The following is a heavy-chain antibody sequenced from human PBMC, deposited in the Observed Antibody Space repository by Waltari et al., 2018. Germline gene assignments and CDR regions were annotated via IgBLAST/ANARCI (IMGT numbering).Heavy chain of an antibody. CDR1: GDSMSPPDC. V-gene: IGHV4-4*02. J-gene: IGHJ4*02. CDR3: ARDRGRGLYLDS. Sequence: QLQLQQSGPRLVKPSGGLSLTCTVYGDSMSPPDCCSWVRRSPGKGLEWIGQVRADGRSNYSPSFASRVTVSLDTSTSQISLKMTSATGADTAVYFCARDRGRGLYLDSWGQGILVTVSP. CDR2: VRADGRS. D-gene: IGHD2-15*01.